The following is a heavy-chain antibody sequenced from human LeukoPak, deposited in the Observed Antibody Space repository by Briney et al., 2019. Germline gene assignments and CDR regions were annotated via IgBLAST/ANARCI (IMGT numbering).Heavy chain of an antibody. V-gene: IGHV4-59*02. J-gene: IGHJ4*02. CDR2: IFYGGTT. CDR1: GGSVSSYY. CDR3: ARIVFPSLGYSALGYYFDY. Sequence: SETLSLTCTVSGGSVSSYYWSWIRQPPGKGLEWIGYIFYGGTTNYNPSLKSRVTIAVDTSKNQFSLSLSSVTAAETAIYYCARIVFPSLGYSALGYYFDYWGQGTLVTVSS. D-gene: IGHD3-22*01.